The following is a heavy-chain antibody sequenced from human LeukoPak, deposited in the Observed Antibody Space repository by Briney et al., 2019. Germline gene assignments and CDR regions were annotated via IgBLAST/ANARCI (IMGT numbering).Heavy chain of an antibody. CDR1: GYTFTSYG. Sequence: GASVKVSCKASGYTFTSYGISWVRQAPGQGLEWMGWISAYNGNTNYAQKLQGRVTMTTDTSTSTAYMGLRSLRSEDTAVYYCARDSSGYPEYFQHWGQGTLVTVSS. J-gene: IGHJ1*01. CDR3: ARDSSGYPEYFQH. D-gene: IGHD3-22*01. CDR2: ISAYNGNT. V-gene: IGHV1-18*01.